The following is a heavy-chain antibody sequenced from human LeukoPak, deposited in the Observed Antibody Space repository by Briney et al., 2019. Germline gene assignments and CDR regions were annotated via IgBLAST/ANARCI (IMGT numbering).Heavy chain of an antibody. CDR3: ARGGGQQLVHPFDY. CDR1: GVSISSGSYY. J-gene: IGHJ4*02. Sequence: PSETLSLTCTVSGVSISSGSYYWGWIRQPAGKGLEWIGRIYTSGSTNYNPSLKSRVTISVDTSKNQFSLKLSSVTAADTAVYYCARGGGQQLVHPFDYWGQGTLVTVSS. V-gene: IGHV4-61*02. D-gene: IGHD6-13*01. CDR2: IYTSGST.